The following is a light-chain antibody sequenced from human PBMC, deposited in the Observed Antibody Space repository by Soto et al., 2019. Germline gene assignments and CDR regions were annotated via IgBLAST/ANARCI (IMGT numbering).Light chain of an antibody. J-gene: IGLJ3*02. CDR1: SSNIGGNP. CDR3: AAWHDSLNGAV. V-gene: IGLV1-44*01. CDR2: NNN. Sequence: QSVLTQPPSASGTPGQRVTISCSGSSSNIGGNPVNWYQQLPGTAPKLLIYNNNQRPSGVPDRFSGSKSGTSASLAISGLQSEDEADYYCAAWHDSLNGAVFGGGTKLTVL.